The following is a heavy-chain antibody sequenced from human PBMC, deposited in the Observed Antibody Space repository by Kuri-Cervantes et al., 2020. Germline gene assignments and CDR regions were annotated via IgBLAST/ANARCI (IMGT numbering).Heavy chain of an antibody. V-gene: IGHV3-33*06. Sequence: GGSLRLSCAASGFTFSSYAMSWVRQTPGKGLEWLAVIWFDGSHTFYADSLDGRFTVSRDNSRNILYLQMTGLRLDDSAVYFCAKDSRNYRSYMDVWGKGTSVTVSS. CDR2: IWFDGSHT. D-gene: IGHD5-24*01. CDR3: AKDSRNYRSYMDV. J-gene: IGHJ6*04. CDR1: GFTFSSYA.